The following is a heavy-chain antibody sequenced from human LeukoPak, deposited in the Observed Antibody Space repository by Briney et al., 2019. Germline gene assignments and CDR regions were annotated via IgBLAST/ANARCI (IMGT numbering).Heavy chain of an antibody. J-gene: IGHJ4*02. V-gene: IGHV1-2*02. D-gene: IGHD3-10*01. CDR2: INPNSGGT. CDR1: GYTFTGYY. CDR3: ARGPPLWFGEPHFDY. Sequence: ASVKVSCKASGYTFTGYYMHWVRQAPGQGLEWMGWINPNSGGTNYAQKFQGRVTMTRGTSISTAYMELSRLRSDDTAVYYCARGPPLWFGEPHFDYWGQGTLVTVSS.